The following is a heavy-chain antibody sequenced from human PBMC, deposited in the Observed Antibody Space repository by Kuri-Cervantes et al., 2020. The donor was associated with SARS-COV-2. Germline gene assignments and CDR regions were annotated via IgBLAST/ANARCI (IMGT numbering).Heavy chain of an antibody. J-gene: IGHJ6*02. D-gene: IGHD4/OR15-4a*01. CDR3: AKHMGADPRRYALDV. CDR1: GFTFSSYW. CDR2: IKLDGSEK. Sequence: GGSLRLSCAASGFTFSSYWMSWVRQAPGKGLEWVANIKLDGSEKYYVDSVEGRFTISRDNSANTLYLQMSSLRGEDTAVYYCAKHMGADPRRYALDVWGQGTTVTVSS. V-gene: IGHV3-7*03.